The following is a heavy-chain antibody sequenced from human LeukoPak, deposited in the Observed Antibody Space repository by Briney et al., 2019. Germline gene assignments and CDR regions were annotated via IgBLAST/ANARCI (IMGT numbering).Heavy chain of an antibody. V-gene: IGHV3-23*01. Sequence: PGGSLRLSCAASGFTFSSYAMSWVPQAPGKGLEGVSAISGSGGSTYYADSVKGRFTISRDNSKNTLYLQMNSLRAEETTAYYCAKGGYGDSSGYYSDAFDFWGQGTMVTVSS. CDR3: AKGGYGDSSGYYSDAFDF. CDR1: GFTFSSYA. D-gene: IGHD3-22*01. J-gene: IGHJ3*01. CDR2: ISGSGGST.